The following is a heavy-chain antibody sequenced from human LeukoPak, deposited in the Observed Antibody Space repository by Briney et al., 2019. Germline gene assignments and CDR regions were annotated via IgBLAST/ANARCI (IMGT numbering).Heavy chain of an antibody. Sequence: GGSLRLSCAASGFTFSSYAMSWVRQAPGKGLEWVSAISGSGGSTYYADSVKGRFTISRDNSKNTLYLQMNSLRAEDTAVYYCAKDRRQQLVPHYFDYWGQGTLVTVSS. J-gene: IGHJ4*02. CDR2: ISGSGGST. CDR1: GFTFSSYA. D-gene: IGHD6-13*01. V-gene: IGHV3-23*01. CDR3: AKDRRQQLVPHYFDY.